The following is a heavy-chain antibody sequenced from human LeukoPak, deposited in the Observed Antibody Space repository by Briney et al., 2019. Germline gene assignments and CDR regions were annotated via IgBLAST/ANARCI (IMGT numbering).Heavy chain of an antibody. V-gene: IGHV3-30*18. CDR3: AKLTHSSGWYDYFDY. CDR1: GFTFTSYA. D-gene: IGHD6-19*01. J-gene: IGHJ4*02. Sequence: GGSLRLSCAASGFTFTSYAMSWVRQAPGKGLEWVAVISYDGSNKYYADSAKGRFTISRDNSKNTLYLQMNSLRAEDTAVYYCAKLTHSSGWYDYFDYWGQGTLVTVSS. CDR2: ISYDGSNK.